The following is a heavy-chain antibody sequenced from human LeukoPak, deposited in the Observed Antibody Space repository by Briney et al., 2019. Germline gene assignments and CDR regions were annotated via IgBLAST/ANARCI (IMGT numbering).Heavy chain of an antibody. CDR3: AGLLGDNECYLDY. CDR1: GYTFTRYW. D-gene: IGHD2-21*01. CDR2: IYPDDSDA. Sequence: GESLKISCKGSGYTFTRYWIAWVRQMPGKGLEWMGIIYPDDSDARYSPSFQGQVTISVDKSISTAYLQWSSLKASDTAMYYWAGLLGDNECYLDYWGQGTRVPSPQ. V-gene: IGHV5-51*01. J-gene: IGHJ4*02.